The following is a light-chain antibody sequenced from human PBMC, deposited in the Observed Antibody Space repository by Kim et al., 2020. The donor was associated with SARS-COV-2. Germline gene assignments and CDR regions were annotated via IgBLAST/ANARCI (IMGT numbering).Light chain of an antibody. CDR3: QKCDSAPWT. V-gene: IGKV1-27*01. Sequence: ASVGDRVTITCRARQDISNYLAWFQLKPGKAPKLLSYAASALQPVVPSRFSGSGSGTDFTLTVTSLQPEDVATYYCQKCDSAPWTFGQGTKVDIK. J-gene: IGKJ1*01. CDR2: AAS. CDR1: QDISNY.